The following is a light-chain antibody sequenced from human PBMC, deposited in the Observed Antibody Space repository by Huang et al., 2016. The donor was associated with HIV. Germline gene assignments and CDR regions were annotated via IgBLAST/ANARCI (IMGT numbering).Light chain of an antibody. J-gene: IGKJ4*01. V-gene: IGKV3-20*01. CDR2: GAS. CDR1: QTISSNY. Sequence: EIVLTQSPGTLSLSPGERAPLSFRASQTISSNYLAGYQQKPGQAPRLLIYGASSRAADIPDRFSGSGSGTDFTLTISRLEPEDFSVYYCQQYGSSPQLTFGGGTKVEIK. CDR3: QQYGSSPQLT.